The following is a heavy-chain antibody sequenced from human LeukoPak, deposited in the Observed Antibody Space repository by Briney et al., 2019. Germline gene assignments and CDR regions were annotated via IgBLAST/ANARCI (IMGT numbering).Heavy chain of an antibody. V-gene: IGHV3-66*02. CDR1: RFTVSSDL. CDR3: ARAPGSSSSWSYFDF. CDR2: MNSGGET. J-gene: IGHJ4*02. D-gene: IGHD6-13*01. Sequence: GGSLRLSCVVSRFTVSSDLMNWVRQAPGKGLEWVSAMNSGGETYYADSVKGRFTISRDNSKNTLHLQMNSLRAEDTAVYYCARAPGSSSSWSYFDFWGQGTLVTVSS.